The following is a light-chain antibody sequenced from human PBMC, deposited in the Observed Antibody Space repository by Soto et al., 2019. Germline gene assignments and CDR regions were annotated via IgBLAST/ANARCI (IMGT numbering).Light chain of an antibody. J-gene: IGKJ4*01. CDR1: QSISSSN. V-gene: IGKV3-20*01. CDR3: QQYGGSPRGT. CDR2: AAS. Sequence: EIVLTQSPGTLSLSPGERATRSCRASQSISSSNLAWYQQKPGQAPRLLIYAASSRATGIPDRFSGSESGTDFTLTITRLEPEDFAVYYCQQYGGSPRGTFGGGTKVEIK.